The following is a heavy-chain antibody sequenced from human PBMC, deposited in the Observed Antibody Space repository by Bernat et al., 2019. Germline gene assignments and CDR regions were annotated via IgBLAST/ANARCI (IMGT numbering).Heavy chain of an antibody. CDR1: GFTFSSYA. V-gene: IGHV3-30*01. D-gene: IGHD4-17*01. J-gene: IGHJ4*02. Sequence: QVQLVESGGGVVQPGRSLRLSCAASGFTFSSYAMHWVRQAPGKGLEWVAVISYDGSNKYYADSVKGRFTISRDNSKNTLYLQMNSLRAEDTAVYYCARGLSGDPAYLDYWGQGTLVTVSS. CDR2: ISYDGSNK. CDR3: ARGLSGDPAYLDY.